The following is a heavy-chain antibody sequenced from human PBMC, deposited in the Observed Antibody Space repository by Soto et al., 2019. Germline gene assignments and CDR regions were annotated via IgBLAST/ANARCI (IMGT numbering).Heavy chain of an antibody. CDR3: ARRPPLYASESSRFDI. J-gene: IGHJ4*02. D-gene: IGHD3-10*01. CDR2: MDYSGDT. V-gene: IGHV4-39*01. CDR1: GDSIINSCND. Sequence: SETLSLTCIVSGDSIINSCNDWVWIRRPPGQGMEWIGTMDYSGDTSYNPSLRSRVTISADTSKNQFSLRLSSVSVADTAVYYCARRPPLYASESSRFDIWGQGALVTVSS.